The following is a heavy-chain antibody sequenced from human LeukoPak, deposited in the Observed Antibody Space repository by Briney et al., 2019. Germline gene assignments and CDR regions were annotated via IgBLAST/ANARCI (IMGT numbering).Heavy chain of an antibody. Sequence: SETLSLTCAVYGVSFSGYYWSWSRQPPGKGLEWSGEINHSVSTNYNPSLKSRVTISVDTSKNQFSLKLSSVTAAATAVYYCARGRWELLYYYYYMDVWGKGTTVTVSS. CDR1: GVSFSGYY. CDR3: ARGRWELLYYYYYMDV. CDR2: INHSVST. J-gene: IGHJ6*03. D-gene: IGHD1-26*01. V-gene: IGHV4-34*01.